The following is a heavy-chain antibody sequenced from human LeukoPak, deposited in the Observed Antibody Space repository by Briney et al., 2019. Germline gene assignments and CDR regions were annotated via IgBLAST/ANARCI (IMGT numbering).Heavy chain of an antibody. CDR3: ARGGYDFWSGSKNWFDP. J-gene: IGHJ5*02. CDR2: IYYSGST. Sequence: SETLSLTXTVSGGSISSYYWSWIRQPPGKGLEWIGCIYYSGSTNYNPSLKSRVTISVDTSKNQFSLKLSSVTAADTAVYYCARGGYDFWSGSKNWFDPWGQGTLVTVSS. D-gene: IGHD3-3*01. V-gene: IGHV4-59*01. CDR1: GGSISSYY.